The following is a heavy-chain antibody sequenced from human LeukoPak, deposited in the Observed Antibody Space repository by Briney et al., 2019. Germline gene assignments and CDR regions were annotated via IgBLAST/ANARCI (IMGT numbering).Heavy chain of an antibody. Sequence: SETLSLTCTVSGGSISTYFWSWIRQPPGKGLEWIGYVYYSGSAHYNPSLKSRVTISVDTSKNQFSLKLSSVTAADTAVYYCAGGTYYYFDYWGQGTLVTVSS. J-gene: IGHJ4*02. CDR2: VYYSGSA. CDR1: GGSISTYF. D-gene: IGHD1-26*01. V-gene: IGHV4-59*01. CDR3: AGGTYYYFDY.